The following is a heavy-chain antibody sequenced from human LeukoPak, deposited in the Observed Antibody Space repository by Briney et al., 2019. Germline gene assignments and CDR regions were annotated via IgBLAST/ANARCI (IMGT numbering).Heavy chain of an antibody. D-gene: IGHD3-3*01. CDR3: AKSPGVRFFDY. Sequence: GGSLRLSCAASGFTFSSYSMNWVRQAPGKGLEWVSAISGSGGSTYYADSVKGRFTISRDNSKNTLYLQMNSLRAEDTAVYYCAKSPGVRFFDYWGQGTLVTVSS. CDR1: GFTFSSYS. J-gene: IGHJ4*02. V-gene: IGHV3-23*01. CDR2: ISGSGGST.